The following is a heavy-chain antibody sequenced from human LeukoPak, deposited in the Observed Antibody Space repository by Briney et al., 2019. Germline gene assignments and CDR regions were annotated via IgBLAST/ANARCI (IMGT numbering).Heavy chain of an antibody. CDR1: GGSFSPYY. D-gene: IGHD2-15*01. Sequence: SETLSLTCAVYGGSFSPYYWSWIRQPPGKGLEWIGEINHSGSTNYNPSLKSRVTISVDTSKNQFSLKLSSVTAADTAVYYCAGTRYCSGGSCYSRGRNYYYYYMDVWGKGTTVTVSS. CDR2: INHSGST. J-gene: IGHJ6*03. V-gene: IGHV4-34*01. CDR3: AGTRYCSGGSCYSRGRNYYYYYMDV.